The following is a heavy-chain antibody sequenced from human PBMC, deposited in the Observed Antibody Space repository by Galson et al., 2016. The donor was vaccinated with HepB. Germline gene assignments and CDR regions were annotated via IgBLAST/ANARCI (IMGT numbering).Heavy chain of an antibody. CDR2: IYYTGTT. Sequence: ETLSLTCTVSGYPISKSDYYWAYYWGWIRQPPGKGLEWIGNIYYTGTTDYNPSLDSRVAMSVDTSNNQFSLSLKSVTAADTAVYYCAAWYSGSNSHLFAPWGQGTLVIVSS. V-gene: IGHV4-39*01. J-gene: IGHJ5*02. CDR3: AAWYSGSNSHLFAP. CDR1: GYPISKSDYYWAYY. D-gene: IGHD1-26*01.